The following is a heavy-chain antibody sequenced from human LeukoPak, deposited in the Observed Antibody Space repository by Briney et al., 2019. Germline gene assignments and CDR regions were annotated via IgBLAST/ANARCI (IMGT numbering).Heavy chain of an antibody. CDR3: AREGYGDYYFDY. V-gene: IGHV3-74*01. D-gene: IGHD4-17*01. CDR1: GFTFSSYW. J-gene: IGHJ4*02. CDR2: ITSDGSST. Sequence: GGSLRLSCAASGFTFSSYWMHWVRQAPGKGLVWVSRITSDGSSTTYADSVKGRFTISRDNAKNTLYLQMNGLRAEDTAVYYCAREGYGDYYFDYWGQGTLVTVSS.